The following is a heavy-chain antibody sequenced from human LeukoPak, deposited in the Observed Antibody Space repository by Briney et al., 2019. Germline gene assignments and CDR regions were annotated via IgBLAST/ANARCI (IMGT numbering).Heavy chain of an antibody. CDR2: IYHSGST. D-gene: IGHD2-21*02. CDR1: GGSISSGGYS. J-gene: IGHJ4*02. V-gene: IGHV4-30-2*01. Sequence: SQTLSLTCAVSGGSISSGGYSWSWIRQPPGKGLEWIGYIYHSGSTYYNPSLKSRVTISVDRSKNQFSLKLSSVTAADTAVYYCARGEGDFDFDYWGQGTLVTVSS. CDR3: ARGEGDFDFDY.